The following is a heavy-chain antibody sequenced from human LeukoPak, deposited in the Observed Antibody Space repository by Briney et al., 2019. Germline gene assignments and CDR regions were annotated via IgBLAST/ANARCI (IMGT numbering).Heavy chain of an antibody. CDR1: GFTFEWYW. J-gene: IGHJ4*02. V-gene: IGHV3-7*01. Sequence: GGSLSLSCAVSGFTFEWYWMTWVRQAPGKGLEGVANIKQDGSEKNYVDSVEGRFTISRDIATKSLYLNMTSLRTEDTAVYYCAVGGPVAWYFDYWGQGTLVTVSS. CDR3: AVGGPVAWYFDY. D-gene: IGHD3-16*01. CDR2: IKQDGSEK.